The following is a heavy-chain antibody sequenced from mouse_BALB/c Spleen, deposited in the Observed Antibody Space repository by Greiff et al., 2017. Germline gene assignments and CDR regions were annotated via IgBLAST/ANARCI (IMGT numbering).Heavy chain of an antibody. V-gene: IGHV5-12-2*01. CDR3: ARSPTAGYFDY. CDR1: GFTFSSYT. Sequence: DVHLVESGGGLVQPGGSLKLSCAASGFTFSSYTMSWVRQTPEKRLEWVAYISNGGGSTYYPDTVKGRFTISRDNAKNTLYLQMSSLKSEDTAMYYCARSPTAGYFDYWGQGTTLTVSS. D-gene: IGHD3-2*01. J-gene: IGHJ2*01. CDR2: ISNGGGST.